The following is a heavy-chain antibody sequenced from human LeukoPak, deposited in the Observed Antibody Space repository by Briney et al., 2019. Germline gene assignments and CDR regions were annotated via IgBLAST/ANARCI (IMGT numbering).Heavy chain of an antibody. V-gene: IGHV1-18*01. CDR1: GYTFTSYG. J-gene: IGHJ4*02. Sequence: ASVNVSCKASGYTFTSYGISWVRQAPGQGLEWMGWISAYNGNTDYAQKLQGRVTMTTDTSTSTAYMELRSLRSDDTAVYYCARYSSGWYEDNFDYWGQGTLVTVSS. D-gene: IGHD6-19*01. CDR2: ISAYNGNT. CDR3: ARYSSGWYEDNFDY.